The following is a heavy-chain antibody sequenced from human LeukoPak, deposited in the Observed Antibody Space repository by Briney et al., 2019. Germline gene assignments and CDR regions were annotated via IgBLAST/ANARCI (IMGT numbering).Heavy chain of an antibody. Sequence: GGSLRLSCAASGLTFDDHVMHWVRQTPGKGLEWVSLITGDGGSTYYADSVKGRFTISRDNSKNTLYLQMNSLRAEDTAVYYCAKDRGQLWLRAPLGYWGQGTLVTVSS. CDR2: ITGDGGST. D-gene: IGHD5-18*01. J-gene: IGHJ4*02. CDR3: AKDRGQLWLRAPLGY. CDR1: GLTFDDHV. V-gene: IGHV3-43*02.